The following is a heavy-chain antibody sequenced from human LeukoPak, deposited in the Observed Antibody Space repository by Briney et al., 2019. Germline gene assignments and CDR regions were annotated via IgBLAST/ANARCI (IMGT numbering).Heavy chain of an antibody. V-gene: IGHV4-31*03. CDR2: IYYSGST. D-gene: IGHD5-24*01. Sequence: PSQTLSLTCPFSGCSISSGGYYWSWIRQHPGKGLEWIGYIYYSGSTYYNPSLKSRVTISVDTSKNQFSLKLSSVTAADTAVYYCARAGHRDGYNSLGYWGQGTLVTVSS. CDR3: ARAGHRDGYNSLGY. CDR1: GCSISSGGYY. J-gene: IGHJ4*02.